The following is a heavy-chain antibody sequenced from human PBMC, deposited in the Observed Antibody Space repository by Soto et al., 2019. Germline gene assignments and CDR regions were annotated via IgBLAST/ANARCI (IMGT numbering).Heavy chain of an antibody. CDR3: ARAGENYGSGTFSPPLRYYFNS. CDR1: GYTFTTHY. CDR2: INPSGGRT. J-gene: IGHJ4*02. Sequence: QEKLVQSGTEVKKPGASVKVSCKASGYTFTTHYMHWVRQAPGQGLEWMGIINPSGGRTTYALKFQGRVTMTSDTSTNTVYVELTSLRSEDTAIYFCARAGENYGSGTFSPPLRYYFNSWGQGTLVTVSS. D-gene: IGHD3-10*01. V-gene: IGHV1-46*01.